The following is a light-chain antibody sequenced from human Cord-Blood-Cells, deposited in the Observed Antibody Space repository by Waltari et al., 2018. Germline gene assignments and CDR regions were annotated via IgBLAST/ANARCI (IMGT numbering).Light chain of an antibody. Sequence: QSALTQPRSVSGSPGQSVTISCTGTSSDVGGYNYVSWYQQHPGKAPKLMIYDVSKRPSGVPDRFSGSKSDNTAALPISGRQAEDEADYYCCSYAGSYNDVFGTGTKVTVL. CDR2: DVS. CDR3: CSYAGSYNDV. V-gene: IGLV2-11*01. J-gene: IGLJ1*01. CDR1: SSDVGGYNY.